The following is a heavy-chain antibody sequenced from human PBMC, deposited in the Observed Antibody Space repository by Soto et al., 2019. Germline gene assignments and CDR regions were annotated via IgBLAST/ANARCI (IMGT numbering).Heavy chain of an antibody. CDR1: GFTFSSYS. D-gene: IGHD4-4*01. V-gene: IGHV3-23*01. CDR3: AKGVYSNYFLFDY. Sequence: GGSLRLSCAASGFTFSSYSMNWVRQAPGKGLEWVSAISGSGGTIYYADSVKGRFTISRDNSKNTLYLQMNSLRAEDTAVYHCAKGVYSNYFLFDYWGQGTLVPVSS. J-gene: IGHJ4*02. CDR2: ISGSGGTI.